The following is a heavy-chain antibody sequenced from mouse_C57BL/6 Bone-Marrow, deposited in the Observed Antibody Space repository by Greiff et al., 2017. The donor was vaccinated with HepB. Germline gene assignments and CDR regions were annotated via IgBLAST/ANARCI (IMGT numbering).Heavy chain of an antibody. V-gene: IGHV5-6*02. D-gene: IGHD2-14*01. Sequence: DVKLVESGGDLVKPGGSLKLSCAASGFTFSSYGMSWVRQTPDKRLEWVATISSGGSYTYYPDSVKGRFTISRDNAKNTLYLQMSSLKSEDTAMYYCARHRMDYWGQGTSVTVSS. J-gene: IGHJ4*01. CDR3: ARHRMDY. CDR2: ISSGGSYT. CDR1: GFTFSSYG.